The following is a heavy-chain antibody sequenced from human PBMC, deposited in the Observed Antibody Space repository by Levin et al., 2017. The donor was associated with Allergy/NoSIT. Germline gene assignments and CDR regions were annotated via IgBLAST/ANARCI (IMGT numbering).Heavy chain of an antibody. D-gene: IGHD5-12*01. CDR1: GFTFSSYS. CDR3: ARGVATMGGYYYYGMDV. Sequence: GGSLRLSCAASGFTFSSYSMNWVRQAPGKGLEWVSSISSSSSYIYYADSVKGRFTISRDNAKNSLYLQMNSLRAEDTAVYYCARGVATMGGYYYYGMDVWGQGTTVTVSS. J-gene: IGHJ6*02. V-gene: IGHV3-21*01. CDR2: ISSSSSYI.